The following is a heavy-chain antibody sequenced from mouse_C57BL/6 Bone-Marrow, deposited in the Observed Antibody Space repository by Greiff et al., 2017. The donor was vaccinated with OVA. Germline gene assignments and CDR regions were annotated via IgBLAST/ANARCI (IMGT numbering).Heavy chain of an antibody. CDR3: TTGPYDFDY. V-gene: IGHV1-5*01. J-gene: IGHJ2*01. CDR2: IYPGNSDT. Sequence: VQLQQSGTVLARPGASVKMSCTTSGYTFTSYWMHWVKQRPGQGLEWIGAIYPGNSDTSYNQKFKGKANLTAVTSASTAYMELSSLTNEDSAVDYCTTGPYDFDYWGQGTTLTVSS. D-gene: IGHD2-14*01. CDR1: GYTFTSYW.